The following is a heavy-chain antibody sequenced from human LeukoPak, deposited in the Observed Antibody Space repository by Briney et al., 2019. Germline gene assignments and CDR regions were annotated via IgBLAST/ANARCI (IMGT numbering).Heavy chain of an antibody. CDR2: INSDGSST. CDR3: ARHPTYYYDSSGYYPSHFDY. J-gene: IGHJ4*02. V-gene: IGHV3-74*01. CDR1: GFTFSSYW. D-gene: IGHD3-22*01. Sequence: GGSLRLSCAASGFTFSSYWMHWVRQAPGKGLVWVSRINSDGSSTSYADSVKGRFTISRDNAKNTLYLQMNSLRAEDTAVYYCARHPTYYYDSSGYYPSHFDYWGQGTLVTVSS.